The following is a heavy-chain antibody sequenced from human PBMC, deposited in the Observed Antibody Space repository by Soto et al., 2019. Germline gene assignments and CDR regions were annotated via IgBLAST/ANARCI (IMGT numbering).Heavy chain of an antibody. D-gene: IGHD2-15*01. J-gene: IGHJ5*02. Sequence: GGSLRLSCAASGFTFSDYYMSWIRQAPGKGLEWVSYISSSGSTIYYADSVKGRFTISRDNAKNSLYLQMNSLRAEDTAVYYCARGEGYCSGGSCYSRTYNWFDPWGQGTLVTVSS. V-gene: IGHV3-11*01. CDR1: GFTFSDYY. CDR3: ARGEGYCSGGSCYSRTYNWFDP. CDR2: ISSSGSTI.